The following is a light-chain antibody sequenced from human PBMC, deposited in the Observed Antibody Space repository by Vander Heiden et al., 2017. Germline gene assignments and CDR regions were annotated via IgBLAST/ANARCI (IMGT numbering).Light chain of an antibody. J-gene: IGKJ1*01. CDR3: RQSDSTPWT. CDR2: AAS. CDR1: QSISSY. V-gene: IGKV1-39*01. Sequence: DIQMTQSPSSLSASVGDRVTITCRASQSISSYLNWYQQKPGKAPKLLIYAASSLHSGVPSRFSGSGSGTDFTLTISSLHPEDFATYYCRQSDSTPWTFGQGTKVEIK.